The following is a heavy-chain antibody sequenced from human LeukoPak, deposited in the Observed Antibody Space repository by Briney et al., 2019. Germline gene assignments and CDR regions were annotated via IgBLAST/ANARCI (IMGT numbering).Heavy chain of an antibody. CDR2: ISSSSSTI. Sequence: PGGSLRLSCAASGFTFSSYSVNWVRQAPGKGLEWVSYISSSSSTIYYADSVKGRFTISRDNAKNSLYLQMNSLRAEDTAVYYCARDIRLGVPAAILTNWFDPWGQGTLVTVSS. CDR1: GFTFSSYS. CDR3: ARDIRLGVPAAILTNWFDP. J-gene: IGHJ5*02. D-gene: IGHD2-2*01. V-gene: IGHV3-48*04.